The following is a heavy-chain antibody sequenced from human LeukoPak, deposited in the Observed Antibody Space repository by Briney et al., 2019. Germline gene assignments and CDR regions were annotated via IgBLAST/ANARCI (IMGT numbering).Heavy chain of an antibody. CDR2: IKSKTDGRTT. CDR3: ITFADYGDYPASYYYYYMDV. Sequence: GGSLRLSCAASGFTFSNAWMSYVRQAPGKGLEWVGRIKSKTDGRTTDYAAPVKGRFTISRDDSKNTLYLQMNSLKTEDTAVYYCITFADYGDYPASYYYYYMDVWGKGTTVTVSS. V-gene: IGHV3-15*01. CDR1: GFTFSNAW. D-gene: IGHD4-17*01. J-gene: IGHJ6*03.